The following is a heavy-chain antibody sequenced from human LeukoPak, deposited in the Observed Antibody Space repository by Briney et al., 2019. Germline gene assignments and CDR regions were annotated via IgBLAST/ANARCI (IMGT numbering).Heavy chain of an antibody. CDR1: GDSISSGDYY. V-gene: IGHV4-30-4*01. Sequence: PSQTLSLTCTISGDSISSGDYYWTWFRQPPGKGLEWIGYIYYSGTTYYNPSLKSRVTISVETSKNQFSLKVSSVTAADTAVYYCARRKSGWFDPWGQGTLVTVSS. J-gene: IGHJ5*02. CDR3: ARRKSGWFDP. CDR2: IYYSGTT.